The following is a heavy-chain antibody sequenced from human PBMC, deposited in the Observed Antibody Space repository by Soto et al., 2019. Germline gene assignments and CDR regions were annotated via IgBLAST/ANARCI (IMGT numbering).Heavy chain of an antibody. CDR3: ATYRRSGSGAIDY. CDR1: GFSFSNAW. J-gene: IGHJ4*02. V-gene: IGHV3-15*07. CDR2: IKSKADGGAT. D-gene: IGHD3-10*01. Sequence: EVQLVESGGGLVKPGGSPRLSCAASGFSFSNAWMNWVRQAPGKGLEWVGRIKSKADGGATDYAAPVKGRFTISRDDSENMLYLQMNSLKTEHTAVYYCATYRRSGSGAIDYWGQGTLVTVSS.